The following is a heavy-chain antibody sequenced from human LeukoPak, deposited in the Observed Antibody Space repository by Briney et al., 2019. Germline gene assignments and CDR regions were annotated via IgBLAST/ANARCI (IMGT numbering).Heavy chain of an antibody. Sequence: PGGSLRLSCAASGFPFSVYYMSWIRQPPGKGLEWIGEINHSGSTNYNPSLKSRVTISVDTSKNQFSLKLSSVTAADTAVYYCARGERTNYYGSGAYYFDYWGQGTLVTVSS. CDR1: GFPFSVYY. J-gene: IGHJ4*02. CDR3: ARGERTNYYGSGAYYFDY. D-gene: IGHD3-10*01. CDR2: INHSGST. V-gene: IGHV4-34*01.